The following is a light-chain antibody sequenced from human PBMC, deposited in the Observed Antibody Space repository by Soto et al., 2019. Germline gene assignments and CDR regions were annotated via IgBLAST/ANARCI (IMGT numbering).Light chain of an antibody. CDR1: QSVSSY. J-gene: IGKJ4*02. CDR2: GAS. CDR3: QQYNNWPLA. V-gene: IGKV3-15*01. Sequence: EIVMTQSPATLSVSPGERATLSCRASQSVSSYLAWYQQKPGQAPSLLIYGASTRATGTPARFSGSGSGTEFTLTISSLQPEDFAAYYCQQYNNWPLAFGGGTKVDIK.